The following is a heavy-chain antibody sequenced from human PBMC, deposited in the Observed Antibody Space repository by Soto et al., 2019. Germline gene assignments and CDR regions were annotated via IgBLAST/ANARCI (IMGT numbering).Heavy chain of an antibody. CDR3: ARHGTMIAFWAFDI. V-gene: IGHV5-10-1*01. CDR1: GYSFLNYW. D-gene: IGHD3-22*01. J-gene: IGHJ3*02. Sequence: PGESLKISCKGSGYSFLNYWISWVRQMPGKGLEWMGRIDPSDSYTNYSPSFQGHVTISADKSISTAYLQWSSLKASDTAMYYCARHGTMIAFWAFDIWGQGTMVTVS. CDR2: IDPSDSYT.